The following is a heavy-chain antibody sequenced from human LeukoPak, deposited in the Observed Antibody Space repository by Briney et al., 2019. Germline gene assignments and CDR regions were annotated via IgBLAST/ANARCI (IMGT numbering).Heavy chain of an antibody. Sequence: ASVKVSCKASGYTFTSYDTNWVRQATGRGLEWMGWMNPNSGNTGYAQKFQGRVTMTRNTSISTAYMELSSLRSEDTAVYYCARVDCSSTSCYGGYWGQGTLVTVSS. V-gene: IGHV1-8*01. CDR3: ARVDCSSTSCYGGY. J-gene: IGHJ4*02. D-gene: IGHD2-2*01. CDR1: GYTFTSYD. CDR2: MNPNSGNT.